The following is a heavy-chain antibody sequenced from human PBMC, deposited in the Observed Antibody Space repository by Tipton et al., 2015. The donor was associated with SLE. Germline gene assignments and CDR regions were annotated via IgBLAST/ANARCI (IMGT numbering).Heavy chain of an antibody. J-gene: IGHJ4*02. CDR1: GFTFSSYS. V-gene: IGHV3-21*01. D-gene: IGHD2-2*01. CDR3: AREFHCSSTSCLDY. Sequence: SLRLSCAASGFTFSSYSMNWVRQAPGKGVEWVSSISSSSSYIYYADSVKGRFTISRDNAKNSLYLQMNSLRAEDTAVYYCAREFHCSSTSCLDYWGQGTLVTVSS. CDR2: ISSSSSYI.